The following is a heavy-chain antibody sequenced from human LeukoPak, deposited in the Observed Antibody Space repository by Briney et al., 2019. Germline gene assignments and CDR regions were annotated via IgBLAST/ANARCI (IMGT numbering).Heavy chain of an antibody. CDR3: ARSPGAPFDY. CDR2: IYFRGTT. Sequence: SETLSLTCTVSGGSISSYYWSWIRQPPGKGLEWIGYIYFRGTTNYHPSIKSRVTISVDTSKNQFSLKLTSVTTADTAVYYCARSPGAPFDYWGQGSLVTFSS. CDR1: GGSISSYY. V-gene: IGHV4-59*01. J-gene: IGHJ4*02. D-gene: IGHD7-27*01.